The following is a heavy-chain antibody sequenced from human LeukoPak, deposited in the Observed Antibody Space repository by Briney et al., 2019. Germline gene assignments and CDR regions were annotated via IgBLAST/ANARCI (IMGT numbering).Heavy chain of an antibody. V-gene: IGHV1-69*04. Sequence: SVKVSCKASGGTFSSYAISWVRQAPGQGLAWMGRIIPILGIANYAQKCQGRVTITVDKSTSTAYMELSSLRSEDTAVYYCARGHSRIVVVIANTALDYWGQGTLVTVSS. J-gene: IGHJ4*02. CDR3: ARGHSRIVVVIANTALDY. CDR1: GGTFSSYA. CDR2: IIPILGIA. D-gene: IGHD2-21*01.